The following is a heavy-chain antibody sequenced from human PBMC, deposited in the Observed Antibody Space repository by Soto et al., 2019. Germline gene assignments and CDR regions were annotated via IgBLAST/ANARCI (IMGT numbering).Heavy chain of an antibody. D-gene: IGHD1-7*01. J-gene: IGHJ3*02. CDR2: ISYSADKT. Sequence: EVQLLESGGGLVQPGGSLRLSCAASGFTFSNYVMNWVRQAPGKGLEWVSTISYSADKTFYAASVKGRFTISRDNSRDTLFLQMNSLRADDAAVYYCARRARTATTNWGAFDIWGQGTMVTVSS. CDR1: GFTFSNYV. V-gene: IGHV3-23*01. CDR3: ARRARTATTNWGAFDI.